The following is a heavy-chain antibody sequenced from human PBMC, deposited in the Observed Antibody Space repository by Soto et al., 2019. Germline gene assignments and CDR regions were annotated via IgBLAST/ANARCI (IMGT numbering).Heavy chain of an antibody. V-gene: IGHV3-23*01. J-gene: IGHJ5*02. CDR2: ISGGGGST. Sequence: GGSLRLSCAASGFTFSSYAMSWVRQAPGKGLEWVSAISGGGGSTYYADSVKGRFTISRDNSKNTLYLQMNSLRAEDTAVYYCAKRPGPDSSSWYVAWFDPWGQGTLVTVSS. D-gene: IGHD6-13*01. CDR1: GFTFSSYA. CDR3: AKRPGPDSSSWYVAWFDP.